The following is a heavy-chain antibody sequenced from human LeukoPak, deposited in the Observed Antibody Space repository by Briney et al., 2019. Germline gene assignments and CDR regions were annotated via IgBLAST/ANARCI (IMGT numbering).Heavy chain of an antibody. Sequence: GGSLRLSCAASGFTFSSYAMSWVRQAPGKGLEWVSAISGSDAGTYYADSVKGRFTISRDNSRNTLYLQMNSLRAEDTAVYYCAKAPKVSCSSRLCYSFDYWAQGTLVAVSS. CDR3: AKAPKVSCSSRLCYSFDY. CDR2: ISGSDAGT. V-gene: IGHV3-23*01. J-gene: IGHJ4*02. D-gene: IGHD2-2*01. CDR1: GFTFSSYA.